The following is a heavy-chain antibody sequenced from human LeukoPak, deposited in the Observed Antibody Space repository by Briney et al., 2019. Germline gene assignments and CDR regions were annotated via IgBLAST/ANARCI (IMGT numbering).Heavy chain of an antibody. CDR2: INHSGST. CDR3: ARGGNTIFGVVIGYYFDY. J-gene: IGHJ4*02. CDR1: GGSFSGYY. V-gene: IGHV4-34*01. D-gene: IGHD3-3*01. Sequence: SETLSLTCAVYGGSFSGYYWSWIRQPPGKGLEWIGEINHSGSTNYNPSLKSRVTISVDTSKNQLSLKLSSVTAADTAVYYCARGGNTIFGVVIGYYFDYWGQGTLVTVSS.